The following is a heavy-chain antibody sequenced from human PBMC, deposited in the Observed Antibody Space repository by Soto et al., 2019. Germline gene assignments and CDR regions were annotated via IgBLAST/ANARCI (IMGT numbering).Heavy chain of an antibody. Sequence: GASVKVSCKASGYTFTSYGISWVRQAPGQGLEWMGWISAYNGNTNYAQKLQGRVTMTTDTSTSTAYMELRSLRSDDTAVYYCARDLPLVRQMATIREATNYWGQGTLVTVSS. D-gene: IGHD5-12*01. J-gene: IGHJ4*02. CDR3: ARDLPLVRQMATIREATNY. V-gene: IGHV1-18*01. CDR1: GYTFTSYG. CDR2: ISAYNGNT.